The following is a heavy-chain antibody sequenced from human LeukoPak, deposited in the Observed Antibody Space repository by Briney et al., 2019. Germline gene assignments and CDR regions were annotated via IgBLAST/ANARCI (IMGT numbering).Heavy chain of an antibody. V-gene: IGHV3-30-3*01. CDR3: ARAGRADGDYHYFDY. J-gene: IGHJ4*02. Sequence: PGGSLRLSCATSGVIFNNFAFHWVRQAPGKGLEWIAAVSYDGSNKYYADSVRGRLTISRDNSKNTLYLQMNSLRAEDTAVYYCARAGRADGDYHYFDYWGQGTLVTVSS. CDR1: GVIFNNFA. CDR2: VSYDGSNK. D-gene: IGHD4-17*01.